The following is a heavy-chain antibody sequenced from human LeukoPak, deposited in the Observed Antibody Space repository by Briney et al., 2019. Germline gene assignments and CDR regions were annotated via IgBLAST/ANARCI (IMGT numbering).Heavy chain of an antibody. CDR2: IKQDGSEK. D-gene: IGHD4-17*01. Sequence: PGGSLRLSCAASRFTFSSYWMSWVRQAPGKGLEWVANIKQDGSEKYYVDTVKGRFTISRDNAKNSLYLQMNSLRAEDTAVYYCARDVYYGDSTMLDYWGQGTLVTVSS. CDR1: RFTFSSYW. J-gene: IGHJ4*02. V-gene: IGHV3-7*01. CDR3: ARDVYYGDSTMLDY.